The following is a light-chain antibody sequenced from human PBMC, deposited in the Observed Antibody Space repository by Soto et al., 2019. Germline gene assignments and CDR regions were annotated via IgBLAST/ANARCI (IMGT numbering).Light chain of an antibody. CDR3: CSYTGSSSYV. J-gene: IGLJ1*01. Sequence: QSALTQPHSVSGSPGQSVTISCTGTSSDVGGYSYVSWYQQHPGKAPQLIIYDVTERPSGVTDRFSGSKSGNTASLTISGLQADDADYYYCCSYTGSSSYVFGIGTKVTVL. V-gene: IGLV2-11*01. CDR2: DVT. CDR1: SSDVGGYSY.